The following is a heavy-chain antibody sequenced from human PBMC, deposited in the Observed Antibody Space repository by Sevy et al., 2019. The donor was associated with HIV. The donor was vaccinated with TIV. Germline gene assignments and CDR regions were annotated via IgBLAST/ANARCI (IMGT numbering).Heavy chain of an antibody. D-gene: IGHD2-8*01. Sequence: GGSLRLSCAASGFAPSTYGMHWVRQAPGKGLEWVAVIGYDGSNKYYADSVKGRFSISRDNSRNTLFLQMDSLRAEDTAVYYCARDPRMYGDYLPPYFDYWGQGTLVTVSS. J-gene: IGHJ4*02. CDR1: GFAPSTYG. CDR2: IGYDGSNK. CDR3: ARDPRMYGDYLPPYFDY. V-gene: IGHV3-33*01.